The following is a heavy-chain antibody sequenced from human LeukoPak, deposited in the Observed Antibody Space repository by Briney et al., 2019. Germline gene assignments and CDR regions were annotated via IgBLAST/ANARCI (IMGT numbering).Heavy chain of an antibody. J-gene: IGHJ6*02. V-gene: IGHV1-69*04. CDR2: IIPILGIA. CDR3: ARGAYYYYDSSGYHYYYGMDV. D-gene: IGHD3-22*01. CDR1: GGTFSSYA. Sequence: ASVKVSCKASGGTFSSYAISWVRQAPGQGLERMGRIIPILGIANYAQKFQGRVTITADKSTSTAYMELSSLRSEDTAVYYCARGAYYYYDSSGYHYYYGMDVWGQGTTVTVSS.